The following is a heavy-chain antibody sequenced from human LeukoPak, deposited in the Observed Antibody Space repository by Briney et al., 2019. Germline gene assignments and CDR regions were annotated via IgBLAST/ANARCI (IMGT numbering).Heavy chain of an antibody. J-gene: IGHJ3*02. D-gene: IGHD4-23*01. V-gene: IGHV1-8*03. CDR3: AIVVTPDAFDI. CDR2: MNPNSGNT. CDR1: GYTFTSYD. Sequence: ASVKVSCKASGYTFTSYDINWVRQATGQGLEWMGWMNPNSGNTGYAQKFQGRVTITRNTSISTAYMELSSLRSEDTAVYYCAIVVTPDAFDIWGQGTTVTVSS.